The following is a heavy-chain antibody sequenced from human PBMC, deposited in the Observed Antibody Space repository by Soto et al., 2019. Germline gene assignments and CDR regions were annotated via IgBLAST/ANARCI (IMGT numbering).Heavy chain of an antibody. CDR3: TKGASTSCFSAFDL. Sequence: EVQLVESGGGLVQPGRSLRLSCTASGFTFDDYAMHWVRQAPGKGLEWVSSISWNSVNIVYADSVRGRFTISRDNAKTSLHLQMNSLRAEDAAFYYCTKGASTSCFSAFDLWGQGTMGTVSS. CDR2: ISWNSVNI. V-gene: IGHV3-9*01. CDR1: GFTFDDYA. J-gene: IGHJ3*01. D-gene: IGHD2-2*01.